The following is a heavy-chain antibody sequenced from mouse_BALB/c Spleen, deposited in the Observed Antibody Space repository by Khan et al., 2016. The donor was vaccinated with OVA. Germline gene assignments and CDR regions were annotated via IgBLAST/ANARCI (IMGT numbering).Heavy chain of an antibody. V-gene: IGHV1-4*01. CDR2: INPSNGYT. CDR1: GYTFTTYT. Sequence: QVQLQQSGAELARPGASVKMSCKASGYTFTTYTMHWVKQRPGQGLEWIGYINPSNGYTNSNQKFKDKSTLTADKSSSTAYMQLSSITSDYSAVYYCAREGAYYRSDGWFSYWGQGTLVTVSA. CDR3: AREGAYYRSDGWFSY. D-gene: IGHD2-14*01. J-gene: IGHJ3*01.